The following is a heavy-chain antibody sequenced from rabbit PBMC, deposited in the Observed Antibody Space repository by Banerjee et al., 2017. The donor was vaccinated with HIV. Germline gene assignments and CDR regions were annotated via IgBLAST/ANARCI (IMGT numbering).Heavy chain of an antibody. CDR3: AKGLVAGVLDL. Sequence: QEQLVESGGGLVQPGGSLKLSCKASGFDFSSYGVSWVRQAPGKGLEWIGYIDPIFDRTYYASWVNGRFTISLDKAQNTVFLQMTSLTAADTATYFCAKGLVAGVLDLWGPGTLVTVS. CDR2: IDPIFDRT. D-gene: IGHD3-3*01. J-gene: IGHJ6*01. V-gene: IGHV1S47*01. CDR1: GFDFSSYG.